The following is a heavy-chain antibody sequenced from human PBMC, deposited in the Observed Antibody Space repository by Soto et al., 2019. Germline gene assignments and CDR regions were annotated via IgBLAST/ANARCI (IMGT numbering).Heavy chain of an antibody. CDR2: VSHDGRNT. Sequence: VQLVESGGGVVQPGRSLRLSCAASGFTFSDYAMHWVRQAPGKGLEWVAVVSHDGRNTHYADSVKGRFTISRDSSKNTVSLEMTSLRSEDTAVYYCSKGGRQWLVTSDFNYWGQGALVTVSS. D-gene: IGHD6-19*01. CDR1: GFTFSDYA. J-gene: IGHJ4*02. V-gene: IGHV3-30*18. CDR3: SKGGRQWLVTSDFNY.